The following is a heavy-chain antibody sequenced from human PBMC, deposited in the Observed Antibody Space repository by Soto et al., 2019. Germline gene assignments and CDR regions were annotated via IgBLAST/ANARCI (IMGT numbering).Heavy chain of an antibody. CDR3: ARAVLPATAPFDY. CDR2: IYYSGST. CDR1: GGSISNYY. J-gene: IGHJ4*02. V-gene: IGHV4-59*01. Sequence: SETLSPTCIVSGGSISNYYWSWIRQPPGKGLEWIGYIYYSGSTNYNPSLQSRVTISVDTSKNQFSLKLSSVTAADTAVYYCARAVLPATAPFDYWGQGTLVTVSS. D-gene: IGHD2-2*01.